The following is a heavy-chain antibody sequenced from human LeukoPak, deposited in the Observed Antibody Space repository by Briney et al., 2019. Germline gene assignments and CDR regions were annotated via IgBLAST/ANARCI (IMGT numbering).Heavy chain of an antibody. J-gene: IGHJ6*03. Sequence: MASETLSLTCAVYGGSFSGYYWSWIRQPPGKGLEWMGYIYYSGSTNYNPSLKSRVTISVDTSKNQFSLKLSSVTAADTAVYYCARELLYPYDSSNYYYMDVWGKGTTVTVSS. V-gene: IGHV4-59*01. D-gene: IGHD3-22*01. CDR3: ARELLYPYDSSNYYYMDV. CDR1: GGSFSGYY. CDR2: IYYSGST.